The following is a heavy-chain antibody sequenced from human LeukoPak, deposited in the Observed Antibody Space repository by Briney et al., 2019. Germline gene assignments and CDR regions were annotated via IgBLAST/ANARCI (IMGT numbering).Heavy chain of an antibody. V-gene: IGHV4-34*01. Sequence: SETLSLTCAVYGGSFSGYYWSWIRQPPGKGLEWIGEINHSESKNYNPSLKSRFTISLDTSKNQFYLKMSSVTAAATAMYYCASRTPTVPNWFDPWGQGALVTVSS. D-gene: IGHD4-17*01. CDR1: GGSFSGYY. J-gene: IGHJ5*02. CDR2: INHSESK. CDR3: ASRTPTVPNWFDP.